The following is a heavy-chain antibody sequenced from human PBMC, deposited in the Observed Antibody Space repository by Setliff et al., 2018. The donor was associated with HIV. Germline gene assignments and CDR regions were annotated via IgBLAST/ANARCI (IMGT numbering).Heavy chain of an antibody. Sequence: ASVKVSCKASGYTFTSYDISWVRQAPGQGLEWMGWISAYNGNTNYAQKLQGRVTMTTDTSTSTAYMELRSLRSDDTAVYYCARPLVVPAAMSEGVAFDIWGQGTMVTVSS. CDR3: ARPLVVPAAMSEGVAFDI. CDR1: GYTFTSYD. J-gene: IGHJ3*02. D-gene: IGHD2-2*01. CDR2: ISAYNGNT. V-gene: IGHV1-18*01.